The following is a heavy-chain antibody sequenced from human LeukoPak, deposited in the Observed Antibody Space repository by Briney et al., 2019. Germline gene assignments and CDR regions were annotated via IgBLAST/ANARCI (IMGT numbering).Heavy chain of an antibody. V-gene: IGHV3-23*01. CDR1: GFTFSSYA. Sequence: GGSLRLSCAASGFTFSSYAMSWVRQAPGRGLEWVSAISGRGGSTYYADSVKGRFTISRDNSKNTLYLQMNSLRAEDTAVYYCAKGASNTTAQPKLSRRRHYYYYYMDVWGKGTTVTVSS. CDR3: AKGASNTTAQPKLSRRRHYYYYYMDV. J-gene: IGHJ6*03. D-gene: IGHD4-17*01. CDR2: ISGRGGST.